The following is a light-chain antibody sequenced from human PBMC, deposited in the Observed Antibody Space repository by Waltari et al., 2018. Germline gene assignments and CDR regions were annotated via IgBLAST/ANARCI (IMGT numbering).Light chain of an antibody. CDR2: DAS. V-gene: IGKV3-15*01. J-gene: IGKJ4*01. CDR1: ETQGRN. CDR3: LQYNYWPPVT. Sequence: DTFMTQSPATLSVSPGERVRLPSSASETQGRNLAWYEHQPGQAPRLLIYDASTRASGIPPRFSGGGSGTDFTLTISSLQSEDFAVYYCLQYNYWPPVTFGGGTTVEVK.